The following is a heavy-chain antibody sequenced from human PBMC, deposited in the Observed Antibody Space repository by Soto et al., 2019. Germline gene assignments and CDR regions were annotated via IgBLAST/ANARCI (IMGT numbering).Heavy chain of an antibody. CDR1: GFTFSSYA. J-gene: IGHJ6*03. CDR3: AKVPHVTTYYYYYYYMDV. Sequence: GGSLRLSCAASGFTFSSYAMSWVRQAPGKGLEWVSAISGSGGSTYYADSVKGWFTISRDNSKNTLYLQMNSLRAEDTAVYYCAKVPHVTTYYYYYYYMDVWGKGTTVTVSS. CDR2: ISGSGGST. D-gene: IGHD4-4*01. V-gene: IGHV3-23*01.